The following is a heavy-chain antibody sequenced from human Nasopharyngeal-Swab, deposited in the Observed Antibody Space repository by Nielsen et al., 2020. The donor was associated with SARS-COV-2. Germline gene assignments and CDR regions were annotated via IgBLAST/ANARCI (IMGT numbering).Heavy chain of an antibody. Sequence: ASVKVSCKAYGYTFTSYYMHWVRQAPGQRLEWMGVINPSGGSTSYAQNFQGRATMTRDTSTSTVYMELSSLRSDDTAVYYCARDPTSVAGTGDYYYGMDVWGQGTTVTVSS. CDR2: INPSGGST. CDR3: ARDPTSVAGTGDYYYGMDV. CDR1: GYTFTSYY. V-gene: IGHV1-46*01. D-gene: IGHD6-19*01. J-gene: IGHJ6*02.